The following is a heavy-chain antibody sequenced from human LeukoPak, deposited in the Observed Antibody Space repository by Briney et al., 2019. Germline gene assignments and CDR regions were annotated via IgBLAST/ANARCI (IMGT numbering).Heavy chain of an antibody. D-gene: IGHD4-17*01. CDR2: IFPGDSDI. V-gene: IGHV5-51*01. Sequence: GESLKISGKGSGYSFTSYWIGWVRQMPGKGLEWMGIIFPGDSDIRYSPSFQGQVTISADKSMSTAYLQWSSLKPSDTAIYYCTRPTLDLGDPIDYWGQGTLVTVSS. J-gene: IGHJ4*02. CDR3: TRPTLDLGDPIDY. CDR1: GYSFTSYW.